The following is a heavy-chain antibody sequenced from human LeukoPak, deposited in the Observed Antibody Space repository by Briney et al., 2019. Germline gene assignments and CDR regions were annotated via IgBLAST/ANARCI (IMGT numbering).Heavy chain of an antibody. J-gene: IGHJ4*02. V-gene: IGHV3-7*01. CDR1: GFTFSDYW. CDR3: ALVSNYYFAY. D-gene: IGHD3-3*02. CDR2: IKQGGSDK. Sequence: GSLRLSCVVSGFTFSDYWMSWVRQAPGQGLEWVANIKQGGSDKYYVDSVKGRFTISRDNAKNSVFLQVSSLRPEDTAVYYCALVSNYYFAYWGQGTLVTVSS.